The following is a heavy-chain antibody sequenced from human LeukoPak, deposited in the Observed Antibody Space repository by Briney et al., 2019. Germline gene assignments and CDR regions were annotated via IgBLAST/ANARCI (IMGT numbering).Heavy chain of an antibody. CDR1: GGSISSSSYY. J-gene: IGHJ3*02. V-gene: IGHV4-39*01. CDR3: ARHRLLWFGDIGVYAFDI. D-gene: IGHD3-10*01. Sequence: SETLSLTCTVSGGSISSSSYYWGWIRQPPGKGLEWIGSIYYSGSTYYNPSLKSRVTISVDTSKNQFSLKLSSVTAADTAVYYCARHRLLWFGDIGVYAFDIWGQGTMVTVSS. CDR2: IYYSGST.